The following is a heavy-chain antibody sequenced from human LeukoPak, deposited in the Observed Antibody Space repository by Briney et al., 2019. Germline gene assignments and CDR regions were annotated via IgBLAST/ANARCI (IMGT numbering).Heavy chain of an antibody. CDR3: ARGVSRGVDY. Sequence: ASVKVSCKASGYTFTNYDINWVRQATGQGLECLGCVSSDRGSSYSAQKVQGGITLTRDTSISTVFLELGNLRADDTAVCYCARGVSRGVDYWGQGTLVTVYS. J-gene: IGHJ4*02. V-gene: IGHV1-8*02. CDR2: VSSDRGSS. D-gene: IGHD3-16*01. CDR1: GYTFTNYD.